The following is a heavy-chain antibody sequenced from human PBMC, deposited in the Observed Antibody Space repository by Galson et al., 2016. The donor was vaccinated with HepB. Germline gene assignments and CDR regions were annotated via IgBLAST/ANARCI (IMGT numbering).Heavy chain of an antibody. CDR2: IDYTGGT. J-gene: IGHJ4*02. V-gene: IGHV4-61*01. Sequence: LSLTCTVSGGSVSSGSYYWSWIRQPPGKGLEWIGYIDYTGGTIYNPSLKSRVTLSVDTSKNQFSLRLTSVTAADTAVYYCVRAGYCSGGTCYSGFLAYWGQGTLVTVSS. CDR1: GGSVSSGSYY. CDR3: VRAGYCSGGTCYSGFLAY. D-gene: IGHD2-15*01.